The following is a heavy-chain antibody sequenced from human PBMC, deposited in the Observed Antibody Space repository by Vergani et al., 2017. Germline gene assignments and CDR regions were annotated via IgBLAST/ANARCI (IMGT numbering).Heavy chain of an antibody. Sequence: EVQLLESGGNLIQPGGSLRLSCGASGFTVSSYAMTWVRLAPGKGLQWVSAISGSGGNTFYTDSVKGRFTISRDNSKDTLYLQINSLRVEDTAIYYCAKARDPNCKGGNCYSYYYGLDLWGQGTTVTVSS. CDR3: AKARDPNCKGGNCYSYYYGLDL. J-gene: IGHJ6*02. D-gene: IGHD2-21*01. CDR1: GFTVSSYA. CDR2: ISGSGGNT. V-gene: IGHV3-23*01.